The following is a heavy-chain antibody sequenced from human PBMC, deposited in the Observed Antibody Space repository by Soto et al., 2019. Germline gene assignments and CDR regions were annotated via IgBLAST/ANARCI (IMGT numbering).Heavy chain of an antibody. Sequence: SQTLSLTCAISGDSVSSNSAAWNWIRQSPSRGLEWLGRTYYRSKWYNDYAVSVKSRITINPDTSKNQFSLQLNSVTPEDTAVNYCERGIPEYCSGGSCFWSAPGGKGTLVPVPS. CDR3: ERGIPEYCSGGSCFWSAP. D-gene: IGHD2-15*01. CDR2: TYYRSKWYN. V-gene: IGHV6-1*01. J-gene: IGHJ5*02. CDR1: GDSVSSNSAA.